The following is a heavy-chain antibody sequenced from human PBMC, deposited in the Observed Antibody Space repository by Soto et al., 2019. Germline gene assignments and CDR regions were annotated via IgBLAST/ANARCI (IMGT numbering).Heavy chain of an antibody. J-gene: IGHJ6*03. V-gene: IGHV4-31*03. Sequence: SETLSLTCTVSGGSISSGGYYWSWIRQHPGKGLEWIGYIYYSGSTYYNPSLKSRVTISVDTSKNQFSLKLSSVTAADTAVYYCARVDTMVRGVTSYYYYYMDVWGKGTTVTVSS. CDR2: IYYSGST. CDR3: ARVDTMVRGVTSYYYYYMDV. CDR1: GGSISSGGYY. D-gene: IGHD3-10*01.